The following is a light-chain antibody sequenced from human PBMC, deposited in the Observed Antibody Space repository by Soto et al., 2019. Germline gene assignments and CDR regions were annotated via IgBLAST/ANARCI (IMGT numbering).Light chain of an antibody. J-gene: IGKJ4*01. CDR1: QSISSH. CDR2: GAS. Sequence: EIVLTQAPATLSSSPGERATLSCRASQSISSHLAWYQQKPGQAHRLLIYGASNRSTGIPARFSGSGSGTDFNLIISSLEPEDFAVYYCQQRINLQLTFGGGTKVEIK. CDR3: QQRINLQLT. V-gene: IGKV3-11*01.